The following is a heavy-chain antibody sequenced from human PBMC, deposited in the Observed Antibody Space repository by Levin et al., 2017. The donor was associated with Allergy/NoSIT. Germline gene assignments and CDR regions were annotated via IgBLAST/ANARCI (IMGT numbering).Heavy chain of an antibody. CDR2: IYYSGST. CDR3: ARGSSYGGRGHYYTHAFDI. V-gene: IGHV4-59*01. Sequence: SQTLSLTCSVSGGSISTYYWSWIRQPPGKGLEWIGYIYYSGSTNYSPSLKSRVTISVDTSKNQFSLKLNSVTAADTAVYYCARGSSYGGRGHYYTHAFDIWGQGTMVTVSS. CDR1: GGSISTYY. D-gene: IGHD3-22*01. J-gene: IGHJ3*02.